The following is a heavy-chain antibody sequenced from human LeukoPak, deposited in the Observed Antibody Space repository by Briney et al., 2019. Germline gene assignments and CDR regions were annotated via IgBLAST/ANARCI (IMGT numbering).Heavy chain of an antibody. CDR1: GFTFSSYA. CDR2: ISDSGKNT. V-gene: IGHV3-23*01. Sequence: GGSLRLSCAASGFTFSSYAMSWVRQAPGKGLEWVSAISDSGKNTYYADSVKGRFTISRDDSKNTLYLQMNSLRAEDTAIYYCAYSKARGWLLLPYFDYWGQGTLVTVSS. CDR3: AYSKARGWLLLPYFDY. J-gene: IGHJ4*02. D-gene: IGHD3-22*01.